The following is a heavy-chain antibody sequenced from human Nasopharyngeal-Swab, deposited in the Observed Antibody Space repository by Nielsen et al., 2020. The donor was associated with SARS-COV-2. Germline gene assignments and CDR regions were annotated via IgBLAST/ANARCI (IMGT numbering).Heavy chain of an antibody. CDR2: MSYDGSRQ. CDR3: AKEGKFCSGSSCYYPFEY. V-gene: IGHV3-30*18. D-gene: IGHD2-15*01. J-gene: IGHJ4*02. CDR1: GFTFTDYA. Sequence: GESLKISCAASGFTFTDYAMHWVRQAPGKGLEWVAFMSYDGSRQRYADSVKGRFTISRDTSKNTLLLEMNSLRPEDTAVYYCAKEGKFCSGSSCYYPFEYWGQGTLVTVSS.